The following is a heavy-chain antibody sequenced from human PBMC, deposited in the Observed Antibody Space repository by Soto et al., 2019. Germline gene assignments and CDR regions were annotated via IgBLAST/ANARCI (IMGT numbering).Heavy chain of an antibody. Sequence: QVQLVQSGPEVKKPASSVKVSCRASGGTFGSYAISWVRQAPGQGLEWMGRITPMFGTTNYAQRFQGRVTITADKATNPAYMELSSLRSEDTAVYYCARGVPGGGYRGNDYYGMDVWGQGTTFTVSS. CDR3: ARGVPGGGYRGNDYYGMDV. J-gene: IGHJ6*02. V-gene: IGHV1-69*06. CDR1: GGTFGSYA. D-gene: IGHD5-12*01. CDR2: ITPMFGTT.